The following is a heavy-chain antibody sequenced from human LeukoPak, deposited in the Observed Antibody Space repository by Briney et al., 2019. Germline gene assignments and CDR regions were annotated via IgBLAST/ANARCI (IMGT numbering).Heavy chain of an antibody. Sequence: GGSLRLSCTASGFTFGDYAMSWFRQAPGKGLEWVGFIRSKAYGGTTEYAASVKGRFTISRDDSKSIAYLQMNSLRAEDTAVYYCARDLLGYYYDSSGYRNWGQGTLVTVSS. CDR1: GFTFGDYA. CDR3: ARDLLGYYYDSSGYRN. J-gene: IGHJ4*02. CDR2: IRSKAYGGTT. D-gene: IGHD3-22*01. V-gene: IGHV3-49*03.